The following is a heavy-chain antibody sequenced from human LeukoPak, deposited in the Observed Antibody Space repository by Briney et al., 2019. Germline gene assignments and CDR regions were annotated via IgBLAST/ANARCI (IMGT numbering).Heavy chain of an antibody. D-gene: IGHD4-17*01. CDR3: ARDLGGDDDY. CDR1: GFTFSSYA. CDR2: ISSNGGST. V-gene: IGHV3-64*02. Sequence: GGSLRLSCAASGFTFSSYAMHWVRQAPGKGLEYVSAISSNGGSTYYADSVKGRFTISRDNSKSTLYLQMGSLRAEDMAVYYCARDLGGDDDYWGQGTLVTVSS. J-gene: IGHJ4*02.